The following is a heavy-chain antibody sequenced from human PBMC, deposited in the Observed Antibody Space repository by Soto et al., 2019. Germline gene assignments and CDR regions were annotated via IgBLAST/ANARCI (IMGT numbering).Heavy chain of an antibody. Sequence: QVQLQESGPGLVKPSGTLSLTCAVSGGSISSPNWWSWVPQPPGKGLEWIGEIDHSGRTSYNPSLKSRVVMSVDKSNDQFSLKLTSVTAADTAMYFCARDSSRRGYSYGTYQFDSWGQGTLVTVSS. CDR1: GGSISSPNW. CDR2: IDHSGRT. CDR3: ARDSSRRGYSYGTYQFDS. D-gene: IGHD5-12*01. J-gene: IGHJ4*02. V-gene: IGHV4-4*02.